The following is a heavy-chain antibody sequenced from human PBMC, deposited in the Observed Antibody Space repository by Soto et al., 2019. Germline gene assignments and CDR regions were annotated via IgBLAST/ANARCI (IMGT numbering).Heavy chain of an antibody. Sequence: GASVKVSCRASGGTFSSYAISWVRQAPGQGLEWMGGIIPIFGTANYAQKFQGRVTITADESTSTAYMELSSLRSEDTAVYYCARSLPYAVHYGDYPSPNWFDPWGQGTLVTVSS. J-gene: IGHJ5*02. CDR3: ARSLPYAVHYGDYPSPNWFDP. D-gene: IGHD4-17*01. V-gene: IGHV1-69*13. CDR2: IIPIFGTA. CDR1: GGTFSSYA.